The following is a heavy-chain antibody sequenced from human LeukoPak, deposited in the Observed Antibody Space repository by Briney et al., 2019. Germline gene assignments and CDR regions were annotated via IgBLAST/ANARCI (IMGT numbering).Heavy chain of an antibody. CDR3: ARGHSWFDP. V-gene: IGHV3-66*01. CDR1: GFTVSSNY. CDR2: IYSSDST. J-gene: IGHJ5*02. Sequence: GGSLRLSCAASGFTVSSNYMSWVCQAPGKGLEWVLVIYSSDSTCYADSVKGRSTISRDNSKNSLDLQMNSRRAEDAAVYYCARGHSWFDPWGQGTLVTVSS.